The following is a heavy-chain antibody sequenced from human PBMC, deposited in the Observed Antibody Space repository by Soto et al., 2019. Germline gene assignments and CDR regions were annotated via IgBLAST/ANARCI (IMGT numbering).Heavy chain of an antibody. Sequence: SETLSLTCSVSGGSVSSGRNYWNWIRQPPGKGLEWIGYMYYSGSTNYNPSLKSRVTISVDGSKNQFSLKLTSVTAADTAVYYCARGSHCGGNCYSGYFYYYGMDVWGQGTTVTVSS. CDR2: MYYSGST. CDR3: ARGSHCGGNCYSGYFYYYGMDV. V-gene: IGHV4-61*01. D-gene: IGHD2-21*02. J-gene: IGHJ6*02. CDR1: GGSVSSGRNY.